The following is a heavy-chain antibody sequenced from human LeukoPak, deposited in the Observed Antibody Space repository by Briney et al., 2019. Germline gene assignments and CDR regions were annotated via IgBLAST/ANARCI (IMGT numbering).Heavy chain of an antibody. D-gene: IGHD1-26*01. J-gene: IGHJ4*02. CDR2: INSDGSST. CDR1: GVTFSNYW. CDR3: ARSGSYRANFDY. V-gene: IGHV3-74*01. Sequence: GGPLRLSCAASGVTFSNYWMHWVRQAPGKGLVWVSRINSDGSSTSYADSVKGRFTISRDNAKNTLYLQMNSLRAEDTAVYYCARSGSYRANFDYWGQGTLVTVSS.